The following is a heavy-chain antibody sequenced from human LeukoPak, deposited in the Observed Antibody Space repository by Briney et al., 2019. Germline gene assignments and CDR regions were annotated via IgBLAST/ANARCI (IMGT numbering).Heavy chain of an antibody. J-gene: IGHJ3*02. D-gene: IGHD6-19*01. Sequence: SETLSLTCTVSGGSISSYHWIWLRQPPGKGLEWIGHIYYTGSTNYNPSLKSRVTISVDTSKNQFSLRLRSVTAADTALYYCASPRSCGWQDAFDIWGQGTMVTVSS. CDR2: IYYTGST. CDR1: GGSISSYH. CDR3: ASPRSCGWQDAFDI. V-gene: IGHV4-59*01.